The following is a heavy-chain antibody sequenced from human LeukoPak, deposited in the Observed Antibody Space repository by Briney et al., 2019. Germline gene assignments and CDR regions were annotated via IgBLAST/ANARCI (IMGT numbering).Heavy chain of an antibody. Sequence: PGGSLRLSCAASGFTFTTYPMSWVRQAPGKGLEWVSSSGSGDNTYYAESVKGRFTISRDNSKNTLFLQMNSLRAEDTAVFYCAKRSGYTTGWFFDFWGQGTLVTVSS. CDR3: AKRSGYTTGWFFDF. V-gene: IGHV3-23*01. CDR2: SGSGDNT. J-gene: IGHJ4*02. CDR1: GFTFTTYP. D-gene: IGHD6-19*01.